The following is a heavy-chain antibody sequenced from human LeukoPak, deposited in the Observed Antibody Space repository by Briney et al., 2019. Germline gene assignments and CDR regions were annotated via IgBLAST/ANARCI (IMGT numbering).Heavy chain of an antibody. D-gene: IGHD5-24*01. CDR1: GFTFDDYG. CDR3: ARDAEMATPAADYNWFDP. CDR2: INWNGGST. V-gene: IGHV3-20*04. Sequence: PGGSLRLSCAASGFTFDDYGMSWVRQAPGKGLEWVSGINWNGGSTGYADSVKGRFTISRDNAKNSLYLQMNSLRAEDTALYYCARDAEMATPAADYNWFDPWGQGTLVTVSS. J-gene: IGHJ5*02.